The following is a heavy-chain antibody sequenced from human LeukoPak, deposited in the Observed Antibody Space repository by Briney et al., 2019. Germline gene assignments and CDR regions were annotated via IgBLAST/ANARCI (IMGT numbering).Heavy chain of an antibody. D-gene: IGHD3-10*01. CDR3: ARDGWVWFGERVPNWFDP. Sequence: GGSLRLSCAASGFTFSSYSMNWVRQAPGKGLEWVSSISSSSSYIYYADSVKGRFTISRDNAKNSLYLQMNSLRAEDTAVYYCARDGWVWFGERVPNWFDPWGQGTLVTVSS. V-gene: IGHV3-21*01. CDR1: GFTFSSYS. J-gene: IGHJ5*02. CDR2: ISSSSSYI.